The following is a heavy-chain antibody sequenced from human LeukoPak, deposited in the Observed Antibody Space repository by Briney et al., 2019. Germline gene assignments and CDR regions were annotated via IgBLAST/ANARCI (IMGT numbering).Heavy chain of an antibody. D-gene: IGHD2-8*02. J-gene: IGHJ6*03. CDR2: IYTSGST. Sequence: SQTLSLTCTVSGGSISSGSYYWSWIRQPAGKGLERIGRIYTSGSTNYNPSLKSRVTISVDTSKNQFSLKLSSVTAADTAVYYCARDYTGSYYYYMDVWGKGTTVTVSS. V-gene: IGHV4-61*02. CDR3: ARDYTGSYYYYMDV. CDR1: GGSISSGSYY.